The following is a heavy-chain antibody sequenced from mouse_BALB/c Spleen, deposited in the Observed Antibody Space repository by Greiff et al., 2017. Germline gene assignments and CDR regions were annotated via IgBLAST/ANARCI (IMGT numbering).Heavy chain of an antibody. Sequence: DVMLVESGGGLVKPGGSLKLSCAASGFTFSSYAMSWVRQTPEKRLEWVASISSGGSTYYPDSVKGRFTISRDNARIILYLQMSSLRSEDTAMYYCARHGSSAWFAYWGQGTLVTVSA. J-gene: IGHJ3*01. D-gene: IGHD1-1*01. V-gene: IGHV5-6-5*01. CDR2: ISSGGST. CDR1: GFTFSSYA. CDR3: ARHGSSAWFAY.